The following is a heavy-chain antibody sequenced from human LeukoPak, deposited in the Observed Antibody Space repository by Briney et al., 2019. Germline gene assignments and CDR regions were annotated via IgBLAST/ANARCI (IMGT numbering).Heavy chain of an antibody. D-gene: IGHD6-13*01. CDR1: GYTLTELS. CDR2: FDPEDGET. J-gene: IGHJ4*02. Sequence: ASVKVSCKVSGYTLTELSMHWVRQAPGKGLEWMGGFDPEDGETIYAQKFQGRVTMTEDTSTDTAYMELSSLRSEDTAVYYCATNGWAAAGFDYWGQGTPVTVSS. CDR3: ATNGWAAAGFDY. V-gene: IGHV1-24*01.